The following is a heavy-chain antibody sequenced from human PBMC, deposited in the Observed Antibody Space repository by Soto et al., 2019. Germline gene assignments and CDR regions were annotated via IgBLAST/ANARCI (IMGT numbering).Heavy chain of an antibody. J-gene: IGHJ4*02. V-gene: IGHV3-30-3*01. Sequence: QVQLVESGGGVVQAGRSLRLSCAASGFTFSNYAMHWVRQAPGKGLEWVAIISYDESKKYYAESVRGRFTISRDNSKNTLYLQMNNLRDEDTAVYYCARDLSRGITMIGREIHYWGQGTLVTVSS. CDR3: ARDLSRGITMIGREIHY. CDR2: ISYDESKK. D-gene: IGHD3-22*01. CDR1: GFTFSNYA.